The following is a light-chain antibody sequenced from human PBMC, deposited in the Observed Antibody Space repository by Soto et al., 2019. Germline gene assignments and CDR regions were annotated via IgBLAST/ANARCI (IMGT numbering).Light chain of an antibody. J-gene: IGLJ1*01. V-gene: IGLV2-23*01. CDR3: CSYAGSSTYV. CDR1: SSDIGGYNY. Sequence: QSALTQPASVSGSPGQSITISCTGTSSDIGGYNYVSWYQQYPGKAPKLMIYEGNNRPSGVSSRFSGSKSGNTASLTISGLQAQDEADYYCCSYAGSSTYVFGTGTKLTVL. CDR2: EGN.